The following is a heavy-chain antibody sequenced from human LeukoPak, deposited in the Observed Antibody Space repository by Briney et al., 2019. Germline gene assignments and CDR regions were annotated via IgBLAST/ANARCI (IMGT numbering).Heavy chain of an antibody. CDR3: VRDREWLTHFDY. CDR1: GFTFSSFS. J-gene: IGHJ4*02. CDR2: ISYDGNNK. V-gene: IGHV3-30*03. Sequence: GGSLRLSCAASGFTFSSFSMHWVRQAPGKGLEWVAVISYDGNNKYYADSVKGRFVISRDNSKNTLSLQMNSLRPEDTAIYFCVRDREWLTHFDYWGQGTVVTVSS. D-gene: IGHD6-19*01.